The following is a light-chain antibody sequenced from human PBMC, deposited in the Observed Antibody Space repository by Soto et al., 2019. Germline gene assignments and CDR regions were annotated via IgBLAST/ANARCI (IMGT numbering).Light chain of an antibody. CDR3: AAWDDSLNGYV. Sequence: QSVLTQPPSTSGTPGQRVTISCSGSSSNIGSESVNWYQQLPGTAPKLLIYSYNQRPSGVPDRFSGSKSGTSASLAISGLPSEDEADYICAAWDDSLNGYVFGLGTKVTVL. J-gene: IGLJ1*01. CDR1: SSNIGSES. CDR2: SYN. V-gene: IGLV1-44*01.